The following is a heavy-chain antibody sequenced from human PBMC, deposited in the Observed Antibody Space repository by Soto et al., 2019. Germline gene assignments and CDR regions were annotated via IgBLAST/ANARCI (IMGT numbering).Heavy chain of an antibody. D-gene: IGHD2-21*01. CDR1: GSTFSTYW. V-gene: IGHV5-51*01. Sequence: GESLKISCQSSGSTFSTYWVAWVRQRPGKALEWLGLIYPDDSDTRYNPSFRGQVTISAEKSSSTIFLQWSSLKASDTATYYCARQRRDASHNCFLCPMDVWGPGTTVTVSS. CDR3: ARQRRDASHNCFLCPMDV. CDR2: IYPDDSDT. J-gene: IGHJ6*02.